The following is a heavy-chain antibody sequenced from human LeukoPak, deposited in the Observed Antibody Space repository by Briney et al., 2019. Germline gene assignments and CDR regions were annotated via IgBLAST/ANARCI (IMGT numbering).Heavy chain of an antibody. J-gene: IGHJ6*03. Sequence: ASVKVSCKASGYSFTSYGISWVRQAPGQGLEWMGWISVYNGNTNYAQKLQGRVTMTTDTSTSTAYMELRSLRSEDTAVYYCASFSGIVVVTDHYYYYMDVWGKGTTVTVSS. CDR1: GYSFTSYG. V-gene: IGHV1-18*01. D-gene: IGHD2-21*02. CDR3: ASFSGIVVVTDHYYYYMDV. CDR2: ISVYNGNT.